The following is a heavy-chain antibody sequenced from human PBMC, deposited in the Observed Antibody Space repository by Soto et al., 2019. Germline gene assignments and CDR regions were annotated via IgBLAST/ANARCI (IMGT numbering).Heavy chain of an antibody. CDR2: IYPSDSDT. D-gene: IGHD4-17*01. CDR3: ARHGFYGDYSSNYFDP. J-gene: IGHJ5*02. CDR1: GYSFTNYW. V-gene: IGHV5-51*01. Sequence: GESLKISCQVSGYSFTNYWIAWVRQMPGKGLEYMGIIYPSDSDTRYSPSFQGQVTISADKSINTAYLQWSSLKASDTAMYYCARHGFYGDYSSNYFDPWGQGTLVTVSS.